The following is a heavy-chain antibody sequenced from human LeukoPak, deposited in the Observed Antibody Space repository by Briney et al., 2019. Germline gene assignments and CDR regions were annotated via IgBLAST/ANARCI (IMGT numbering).Heavy chain of an antibody. CDR2: FYTSANT. CDR3: ARGLRDEERHYGYYYMDV. D-gene: IGHD3-22*01. J-gene: IGHJ6*03. Sequence: SETLSLTCTVSGDSVSGYYGSWIRQPPGKGLEWIGYFYTSANTNYNPSLKSRVTMSVDTSKNQFSLKLTPVTAADTAVYYCARGLRDEERHYGYYYMDVWGKGTTVTVSS. V-gene: IGHV4-4*09. CDR1: GDSVSGYY.